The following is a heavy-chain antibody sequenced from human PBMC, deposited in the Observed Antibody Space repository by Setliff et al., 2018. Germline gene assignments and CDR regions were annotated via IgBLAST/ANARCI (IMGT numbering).Heavy chain of an antibody. J-gene: IGHJ6*03. CDR3: TREASVDFWSGYPYYYYMDV. D-gene: IGHD3-3*01. CDR1: GFTFSDAW. V-gene: IGHV3-15*01. CDR2: IKSKTDGGTT. Sequence: GGSLRLSCAASGFTFSDAWMSWVRQAPGKGLEWVGRIKSKTDGGTTDYAALVKGRFTISRDDSKSIAYLQMNSLKTEDTAVYYCTREASVDFWSGYPYYYYMDVWGKGTTVTVSS.